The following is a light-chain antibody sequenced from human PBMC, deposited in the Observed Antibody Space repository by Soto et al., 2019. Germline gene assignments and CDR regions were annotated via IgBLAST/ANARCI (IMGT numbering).Light chain of an antibody. V-gene: IGKV1-5*01. J-gene: IGKJ4*01. CDR2: DAS. CDR1: QSISSW. CDR3: QQYNSYSSLT. Sequence: DIQMTQSPSTLSASVGDRVTITCRASQSISSWLAWYQQKPGKAPKLLIYDASSLESGVPSRFSGSGSGTEFTLTISSPQPDDFATYYCQQYNSYSSLTFGGGTKVDIK.